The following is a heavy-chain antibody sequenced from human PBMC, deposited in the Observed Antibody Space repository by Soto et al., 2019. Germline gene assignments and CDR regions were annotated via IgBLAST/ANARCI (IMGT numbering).Heavy chain of an antibody. V-gene: IGHV3-33*01. Sequence: QVQLVESGGGVVQPGRSLRLSCAASGFTFSSYGMHWVRQAPGKGLEWVAVIWYDGSNKYYADSVKGRFTISRDNSKHTLYLQMNSLRAEDTAVYYCAREDSGSYYEWDYFDYWGQGTLVTVSS. J-gene: IGHJ4*02. CDR3: AREDSGSYYEWDYFDY. D-gene: IGHD1-26*01. CDR1: GFTFSSYG. CDR2: IWYDGSNK.